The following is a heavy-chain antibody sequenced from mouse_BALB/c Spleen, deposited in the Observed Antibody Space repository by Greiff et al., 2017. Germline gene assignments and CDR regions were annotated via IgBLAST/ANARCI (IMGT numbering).Heavy chain of an antibody. Sequence: EVMLVESGGGLVKPGGSLKLSCAASGFTFSSYAMSWVRQSPEKRLEWVAEISSGGSYTYYPDTVTGRFTISRDNAKNTLYLEMSSLRSEDTAMYYCARDRYDRGFDYWGQGTTLTVSS. CDR3: ARDRYDRGFDY. D-gene: IGHD2-14*01. CDR2: ISSGGSYT. CDR1: GFTFSSYA. V-gene: IGHV5-9-4*01. J-gene: IGHJ2*01.